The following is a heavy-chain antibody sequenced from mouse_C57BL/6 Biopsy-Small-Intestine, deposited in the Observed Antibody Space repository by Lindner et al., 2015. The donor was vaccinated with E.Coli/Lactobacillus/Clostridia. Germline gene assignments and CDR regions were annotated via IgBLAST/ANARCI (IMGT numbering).Heavy chain of an antibody. D-gene: IGHD2-3*01. V-gene: IGHV1-82*01. J-gene: IGHJ2*01. Sequence: VQLQESGPELVKPGASVKISCEASGYAFSSSWMNWVKQRPGKGLEWIGRIYPGDGDTNYNGKFKGKATLTADKSSSTAYMQLSSLTSEDSAVYFCARSGDGYSYYFDYWGQGTTLTVSS. CDR3: ARSGDGYSYYFDY. CDR2: IYPGDGDT. CDR1: GYAFSSSW.